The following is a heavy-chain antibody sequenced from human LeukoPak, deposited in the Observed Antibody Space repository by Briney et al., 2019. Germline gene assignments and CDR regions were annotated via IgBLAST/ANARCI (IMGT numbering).Heavy chain of an antibody. CDR2: IGGGGENT. CDR1: GFTFSTYA. D-gene: IGHD1-26*01. J-gene: IGHJ4*02. V-gene: IGHV3-23*01. Sequence: PGGSLRLSCAASGFTFSTYAMSWVRQAPGKGLEWVSTIGGGGENTYYADSAKGRFTNSRDNSKNTVYLQMNSLRAEDTAVYYCAKVLSGSQDYWGQGTLVTVFS. CDR3: AKVLSGSQDY.